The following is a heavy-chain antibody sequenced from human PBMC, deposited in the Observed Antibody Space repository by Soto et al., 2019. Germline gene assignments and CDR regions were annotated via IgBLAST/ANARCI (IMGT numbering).Heavy chain of an antibody. V-gene: IGHV1-18*01. CDR1: GYTFTSYG. Sequence: QVQLVQSGAEVKKPGASVKVSCKASGYTFTSYGISWVRQAPGQGLEWMGWISAYNGNTNYAQKLQGRVTMTTETSTSTAYMELRSLRSDDTAVXXCXXTVPIPGGWYYFDYWGQGTLVTVSS. J-gene: IGHJ4*02. CDR2: ISAYNGNT. CDR3: XXTVPIPGGWYYFDY. D-gene: IGHD6-19*01.